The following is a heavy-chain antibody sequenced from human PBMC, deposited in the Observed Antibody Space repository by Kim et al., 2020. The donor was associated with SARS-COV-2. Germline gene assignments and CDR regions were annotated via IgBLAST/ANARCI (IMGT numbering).Heavy chain of an antibody. J-gene: IGHJ2*01. CDR2: IKEDGSEK. V-gene: IGHV3-7*03. Sequence: GSLRLSCAASGFTFSSYWMNWVRQAPGKGLEWVANIKEDGSEKYSVDSVKGRFTISRDNAKNSVYLQMNSLRAEDTAVYYCARVVVGYYYDTSGYSYYWYFDLWGRGTLVTVSS. D-gene: IGHD3-22*01. CDR1: GFTFSSYW. CDR3: ARVVVGYYYDTSGYSYYWYFDL.